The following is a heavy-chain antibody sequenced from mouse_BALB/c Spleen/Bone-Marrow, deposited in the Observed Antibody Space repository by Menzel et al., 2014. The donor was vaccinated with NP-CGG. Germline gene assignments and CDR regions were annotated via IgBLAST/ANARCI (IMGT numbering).Heavy chain of an antibody. CDR2: ISGGDTYT. V-gene: IGHV5-9-2*01. Sequence: EVKLVESGGGLVKPGGSLKLSCAASGFTFSSYGMSWVRQTPEKRLEWVATISGGDTYTHYPDSVRGRFTISRDNAKNNLYLQMSSLRSEDTALYYCAAITTVAYWGRGTLVTVSA. J-gene: IGHJ3*01. D-gene: IGHD1-1*01. CDR3: AAITTVAY. CDR1: GFTFSSYG.